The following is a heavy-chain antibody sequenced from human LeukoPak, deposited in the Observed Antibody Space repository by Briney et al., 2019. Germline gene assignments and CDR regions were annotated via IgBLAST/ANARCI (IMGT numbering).Heavy chain of an antibody. D-gene: IGHD6-19*01. CDR3: ASQSRAYSSGWFDY. J-gene: IGHJ4*02. CDR2: ISSSGSTI. Sequence: GGSLRLSCAASGFTFSDYDMSWIRQAPGKGLEWVSYISSSGSTIYYADSVKGRFTISRDNAKNSLYLQMNSLRAEDTAVYYCASQSRAYSSGWFDYWGQGTLVTVSS. V-gene: IGHV3-11*04. CDR1: GFTFSDYD.